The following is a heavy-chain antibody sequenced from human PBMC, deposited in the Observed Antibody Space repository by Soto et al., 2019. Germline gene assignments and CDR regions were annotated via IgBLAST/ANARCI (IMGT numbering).Heavy chain of an antibody. V-gene: IGHV3-23*01. J-gene: IGHJ1*01. D-gene: IGHD3-10*01. CDR1: GFTFSTYG. CDR2: ISASGGGA. CDR3: AKDSDRDYFQH. Sequence: PVGSLRLSCAASGFTFSTYGMSWVRQAPEKGLEWVSGISASGGGAYYANSVKGRFTISRDNSENTLYLQMDSLRVEDTAVYYCAKDSDRDYFQHWGQGTLVTVS.